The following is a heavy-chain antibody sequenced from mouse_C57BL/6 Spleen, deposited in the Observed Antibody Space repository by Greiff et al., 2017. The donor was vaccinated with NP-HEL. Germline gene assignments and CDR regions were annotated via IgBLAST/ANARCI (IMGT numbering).Heavy chain of an antibody. Sequence: VQLQQPGAELVMPGASVKLSCKASGYTFTSYWMHWVKQRPGQGLEWIGEIDPSDSYTNYNQKFKGKSTLTVDKSSSTAYMQLSSLTSEDSAVYYCARRGLRREYYYAMDYWGQGTSVTVSS. CDR3: ARRGLRREYYYAMDY. D-gene: IGHD2-4*01. V-gene: IGHV1-69*01. CDR1: GYTFTSYW. CDR2: IDPSDSYT. J-gene: IGHJ4*01.